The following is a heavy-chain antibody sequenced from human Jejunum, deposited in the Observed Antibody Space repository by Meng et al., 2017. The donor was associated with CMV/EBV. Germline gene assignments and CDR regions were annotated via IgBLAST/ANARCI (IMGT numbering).Heavy chain of an antibody. D-gene: IGHD2-15*01. Sequence: SCAASGFTFMSSEMNWVRQGPGKGLEWISYISTSGSTIYYADSVKGRFTISRDNAKNTLYLEMSSLRAEDTAVYYCARGRPFDFWGQGTLVTVSS. CDR2: ISTSGSTI. CDR3: ARGRPFDF. V-gene: IGHV3-48*03. CDR1: GFTFMSSE. J-gene: IGHJ5*01.